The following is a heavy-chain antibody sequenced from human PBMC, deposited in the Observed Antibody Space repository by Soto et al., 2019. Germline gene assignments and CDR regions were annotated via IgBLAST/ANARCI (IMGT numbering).Heavy chain of an antibody. Sequence: QVQLQESGPGLVKPSETLSLTCTVSGGSISSSNYYWGWIRQPPGKGLEWIGSIYYSGSTYYNPSLKSRVTISLGTSKNQFSLKLSSVTAADTAVYYCARQKDMQHHQYFDYWGQGTLVTVSS. J-gene: IGHJ4*02. CDR3: ARQKDMQHHQYFDY. CDR2: IYYSGST. D-gene: IGHD2-15*01. V-gene: IGHV4-39*01. CDR1: GGSISSSNYY.